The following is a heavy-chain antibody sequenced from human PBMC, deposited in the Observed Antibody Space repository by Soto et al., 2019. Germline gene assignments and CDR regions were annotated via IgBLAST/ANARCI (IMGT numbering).Heavy chain of an antibody. V-gene: IGHV3-7*05. CDR1: GFIFSNYW. CDR3: ERGAGMTPPYYFYGLDV. Sequence: GGSLRLSCAASGFIFSNYWMGWVRQVPGKGLEWVANIKQDGSEKYYVDSVKGRFTISRDNAKNSMYLQMNSLRAEDTAVYYCERGAGMTPPYYFYGLDVWGQGTTVTVSS. J-gene: IGHJ6*02. CDR2: IKQDGSEK. D-gene: IGHD1-1*01.